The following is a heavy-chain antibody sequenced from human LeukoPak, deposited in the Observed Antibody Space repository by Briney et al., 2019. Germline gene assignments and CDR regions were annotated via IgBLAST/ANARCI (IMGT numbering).Heavy chain of an antibody. CDR1: GYTFTGYY. Sequence: ASVKVSCKASGYTFTGYYMHWVRQAPGQGLEWMGWINPNSGGTNYAQKFQGRVTMTRDRSISTAYMELSRLRSDDTAVYYCAHITGTTTAFDIWGQGTMVTVSS. D-gene: IGHD1-7*01. CDR2: INPNSGGT. J-gene: IGHJ3*02. CDR3: AHITGTTTAFDI. V-gene: IGHV1-2*02.